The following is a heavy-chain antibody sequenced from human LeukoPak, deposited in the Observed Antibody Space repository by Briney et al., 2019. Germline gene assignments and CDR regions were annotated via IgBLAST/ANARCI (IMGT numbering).Heavy chain of an antibody. CDR1: GGSISSSSYY. D-gene: IGHD3-10*01. J-gene: IGHJ4*02. V-gene: IGHV4-39*07. CDR3: ARESGITMVRGVINDY. CDR2: IYYSGST. Sequence: PSETLSLTCTVSGGSISSSSYYWGWIRQPPGKGLEWIGSIYYSGSTYYNPSLKSRVTISVDTSKNQFSLKLSSVTAADTAVYYCARESGITMVRGVINDYWGQGTLVTVSS.